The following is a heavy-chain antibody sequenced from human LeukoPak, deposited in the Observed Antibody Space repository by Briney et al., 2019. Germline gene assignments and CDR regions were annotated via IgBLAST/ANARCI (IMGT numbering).Heavy chain of an antibody. V-gene: IGHV4-30-2*01. CDR1: GGSISSGGYY. J-gene: IGHJ4*02. CDR3: ARGYCTNGVCSAVGVY. CDR2: IYHSGST. Sequence: PSETLSLTCTVSGGSISSGGYYWSWIRQPPGKGLEWIGYIYHSGSTYYNPSLKSRVTISVDRSKNQFSLRLSSVTAADTAVYYCARGYCTNGVCSAVGVYWGQGTLVTVSS. D-gene: IGHD2-8*01.